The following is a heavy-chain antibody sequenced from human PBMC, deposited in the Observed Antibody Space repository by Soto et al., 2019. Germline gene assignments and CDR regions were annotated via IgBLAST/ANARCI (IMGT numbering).Heavy chain of an antibody. CDR2: IYYSGST. J-gene: IGHJ4*02. D-gene: IGHD3-3*01. CDR3: ATIFGPHKDY. Sequence: SETLSLTCTVSGGSISSYYWSWIRQPPGKGLEWIGYIYYSGSTNYNPSLKSRVTISVDTSKNQFSLKLSSVTAADTAVYYCATIFGPHKDYWGQGTLVTVSS. CDR1: GGSISSYY. V-gene: IGHV4-59*08.